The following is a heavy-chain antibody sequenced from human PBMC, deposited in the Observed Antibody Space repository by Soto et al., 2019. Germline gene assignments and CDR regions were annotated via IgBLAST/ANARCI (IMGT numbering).Heavy chain of an antibody. CDR1: GFTFKSFA. CDR2: ISDDGSNQ. D-gene: IGHD1-26*01. J-gene: IGHJ4*02. Sequence: VGSLRLSCAASGFTFKSFAMHWVRQAPGKGLEWLAFISDDGSNQYFADSVTGRCTISRDNSENTVSLQIDSLRPGDTAVYYCAKDPYSGSYSSYYFHHWGQGILVTSPQ. CDR3: AKDPYSGSYSSYYFHH. V-gene: IGHV3-30*18.